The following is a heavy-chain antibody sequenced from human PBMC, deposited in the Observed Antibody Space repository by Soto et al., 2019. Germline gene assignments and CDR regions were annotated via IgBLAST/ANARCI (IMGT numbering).Heavy chain of an antibody. CDR1: GYTFTGYY. CDR2: INPNSGGT. V-gene: IGHV1-2*02. J-gene: IGHJ6*02. D-gene: IGHD6-6*01. Sequence: GASVKVSFKASGYTFTGYYMHWVRQAPGQGLEWMGWINPNSGGTNYAQKFQGRVTMTRDTSISTAYMELSRLRSDDTAVYYCARDAGMSSSSSGVYGMDVWGQGTTVTVSS. CDR3: ARDAGMSSSSSGVYGMDV.